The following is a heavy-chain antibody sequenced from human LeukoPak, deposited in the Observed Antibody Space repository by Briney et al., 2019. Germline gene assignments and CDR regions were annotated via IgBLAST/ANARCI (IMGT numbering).Heavy chain of an antibody. V-gene: IGHV4-38-2*01. CDR1: GYSFTSGHY. CDR2: IYHTGSA. Sequence: SETLSLTCSVSGYSFTSGHYWGWIRQPPGKGLERIANIYHTGSAHYNPSLKSRVTISVDTSKNQFSLKLSSVTGADTAVYYCARYCTSTTCILRGFDYWGQGTLVTVSS. J-gene: IGHJ4*02. D-gene: IGHD2-2*01. CDR3: ARYCTSTTCILRGFDY.